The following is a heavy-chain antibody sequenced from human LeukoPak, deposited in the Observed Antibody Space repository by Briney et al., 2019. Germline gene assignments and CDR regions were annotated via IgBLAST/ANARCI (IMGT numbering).Heavy chain of an antibody. CDR3: ARDPDYDILTGYPFDY. D-gene: IGHD3-9*01. J-gene: IGHJ4*02. CDR2: ISAYNGNT. V-gene: IGHV1-18*01. Sequence: GASVKVSCKASGYTFTSYGISWVRQAPGQGLEWMGWISAYNGNTNYAQKLQGRVTMTTDTSTSTAYMELRSLRSDDTAVYHCARDPDYDILTGYPFDYWGQGTLVTVSS. CDR1: GYTFTSYG.